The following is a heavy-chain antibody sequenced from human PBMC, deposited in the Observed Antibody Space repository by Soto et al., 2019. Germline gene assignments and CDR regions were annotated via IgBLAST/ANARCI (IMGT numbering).Heavy chain of an antibody. D-gene: IGHD3-9*01. J-gene: IGHJ6*02. Sequence: VQLVESGGGLVKPGGLLRRSCAASGFTFSSYSMNWVRQAPGKGLEWVSSISSSSSYIYYADSVKGRFTISRDNAKNSLYLQMNSLRAEDTAVYYCARDENDILTGYSPWDYYYGMDVWGQGTTVTVSS. CDR2: ISSSSSYI. CDR3: ARDENDILTGYSPWDYYYGMDV. CDR1: GFTFSSYS. V-gene: IGHV3-21*01.